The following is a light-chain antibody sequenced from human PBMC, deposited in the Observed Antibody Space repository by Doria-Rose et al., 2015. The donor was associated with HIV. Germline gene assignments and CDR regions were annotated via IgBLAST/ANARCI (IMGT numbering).Light chain of an antibody. J-gene: IGKJ1*01. V-gene: IGKV3-20*01. CDR3: HQYGASWT. Sequence: EIVLTQSPGTLSLSPGERATLSCRASQSFSSTYLDWYQQKPGQAPSVLIYDGSTRATGIPDRFSARGSGTDFTLTINRLEPEDFALYYCHQYGASWTFGQGTKVEI. CDR1: QSFSSTY. CDR2: DGS.